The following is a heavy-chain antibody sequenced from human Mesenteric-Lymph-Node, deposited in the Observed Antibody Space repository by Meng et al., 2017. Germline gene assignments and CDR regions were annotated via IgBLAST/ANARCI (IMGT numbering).Heavy chain of an antibody. CDR3: ARGRTITTLPSYYYYAMDV. CDR1: AYSFSSYY. V-gene: IGHV1-46*01. J-gene: IGHJ6*02. Sequence: ASVKVSCKASAYSFSSYYMHWVRQAPGQGLEWIGVINPTYDTTNYAQRFQGRVTVTRDTSTSTAYMELSSLRSEDTAVYYCARGRTITTLPSYYYYAMDVWGQGTTVTVSS. CDR2: INPTYDTT. D-gene: IGHD4-11*01.